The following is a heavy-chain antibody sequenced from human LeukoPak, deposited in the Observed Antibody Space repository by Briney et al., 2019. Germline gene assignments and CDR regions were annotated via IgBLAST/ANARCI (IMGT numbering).Heavy chain of an antibody. V-gene: IGHV4-39*06. J-gene: IGHJ6*03. Sequence: SETLSLTCTVSGGSISSSRYYWGWIRQPPGKGLEWIGSIYYSGSTYYNPSLKSRVTISVDTSKNQFPLKLSSVTAADTAVYYCARDFRGYSSGWYGYYYYMDVWGKGTTVTVSS. D-gene: IGHD6-19*01. CDR1: GGSISSSRYY. CDR2: IYYSGST. CDR3: ARDFRGYSSGWYGYYYYMDV.